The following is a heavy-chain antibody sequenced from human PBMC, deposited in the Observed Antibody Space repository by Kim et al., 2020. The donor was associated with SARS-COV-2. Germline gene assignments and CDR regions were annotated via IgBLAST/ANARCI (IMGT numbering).Heavy chain of an antibody. V-gene: IGHV3-64D*09. Sequence: GGSLRLSCSASGFTFSSYAMHWVRQAPGKGLEYVSGISNGGSTYYADSVKGRFTIFRDNSKNTLYLQMSSLRAEDTAVYYCVKDGYSSSWYVNYFDYWGQGTLVTVSS. CDR1: GFTFSSYA. D-gene: IGHD6-13*01. CDR2: ISNGGST. J-gene: IGHJ4*02. CDR3: VKDGYSSSWYVNYFDY.